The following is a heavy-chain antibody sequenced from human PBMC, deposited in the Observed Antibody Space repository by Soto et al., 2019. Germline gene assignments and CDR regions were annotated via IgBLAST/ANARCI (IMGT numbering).Heavy chain of an antibody. Sequence: GWSLRLSCVSSVFSLGNYPMNWVRQTPGKGLEWISYSSPRGDTIYYADSVEGRFTISRDNARNSLSLHMSSLRDEDSALYYCAKGPHTNVGWPYYFESWGQGVPVTV. D-gene: IGHD6-19*01. V-gene: IGHV3-48*02. CDR3: AKGPHTNVGWPYYFES. J-gene: IGHJ4*02. CDR2: SSPRGDTI. CDR1: VFSLGNYP.